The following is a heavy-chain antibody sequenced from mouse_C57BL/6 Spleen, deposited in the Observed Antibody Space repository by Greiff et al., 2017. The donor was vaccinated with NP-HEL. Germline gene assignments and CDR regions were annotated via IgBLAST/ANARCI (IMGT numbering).Heavy chain of an antibody. CDR2: ISDGGSYT. CDR1: GFTFSSYA. CDR3: ARDLGWAPFDY. D-gene: IGHD1-2*01. Sequence: EVQLVESGGGLVKPGGSLKLSCAASGFTFSSYAMSWVRQTPEKRLEWVATISDGGSYTYYPDNVKGRFTISRDNAKNNLYLQMSHLKSEDTAMYYCARDLGWAPFDYWGQGTTLTVSS. J-gene: IGHJ2*01. V-gene: IGHV5-4*01.